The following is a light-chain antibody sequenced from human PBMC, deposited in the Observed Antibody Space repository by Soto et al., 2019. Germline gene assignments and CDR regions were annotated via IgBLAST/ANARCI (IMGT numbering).Light chain of an antibody. CDR1: QSVSSSY. CDR3: QRYGSSPQT. CDR2: GAS. Sequence: EIVLTQSPGTLSLSQGERATLSCRASQSVSSSYLAWYQQKPGQAPRLLIYGASSRATGIPDRFSGSGSGTDFTLTISRLEPEDFAVYYCQRYGSSPQTFGQGTKV. V-gene: IGKV3-20*01. J-gene: IGKJ1*01.